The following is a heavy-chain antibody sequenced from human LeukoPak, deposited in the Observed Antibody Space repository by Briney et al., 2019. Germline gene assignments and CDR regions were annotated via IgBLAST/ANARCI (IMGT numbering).Heavy chain of an antibody. Sequence: GGSLRLSCAASGFTVSSNYMSWVRQAPGKGLEWVSVIYSGGSTYYADSVKGRFTISRDNSKNTLYLQMNSLRAEDTAAYYCARGRSSDWHFDFWGPGTPVTVSS. CDR3: ARGRSSDWHFDF. V-gene: IGHV3-53*01. CDR2: IYSGGST. CDR1: GFTVSSNY. D-gene: IGHD6-19*01. J-gene: IGHJ4*02.